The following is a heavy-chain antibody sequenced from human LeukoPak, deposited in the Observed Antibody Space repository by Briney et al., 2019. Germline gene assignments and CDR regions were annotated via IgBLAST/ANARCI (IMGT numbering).Heavy chain of an antibody. J-gene: IGHJ4*02. V-gene: IGHV3-23*01. CDR3: AKDASPRDSSGWFDY. D-gene: IGHD6-19*01. Sequence: GGSLRLSCAASGFTFSTCAMSWVRQAPGKGLEWVSGISGTTSGTYYADSVKGRFTISRDNSKNTLYLQMNSLRAEDTAVYYCAKDASPRDSSGWFDYWGQGTLVTVSS. CDR1: GFTFSTCA. CDR2: ISGTTSGT.